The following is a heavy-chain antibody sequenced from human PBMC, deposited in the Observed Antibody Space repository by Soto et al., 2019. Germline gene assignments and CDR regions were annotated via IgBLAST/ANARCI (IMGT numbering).Heavy chain of an antibody. CDR2: ISAYNGNT. J-gene: IGHJ4*02. V-gene: IGHV1-18*01. D-gene: IGHD2-21*02. Sequence: ASVKVSCKASGYTFTSYGISWVRQAPGQGLEWMGWISAYNGNTNYAQKLQGRVTMTTDTSTSTAYMELRSLRSDDTAVYYCAREAIAYCGGDCYPSYPYWGQGTLVTVSS. CDR1: GYTFTSYG. CDR3: AREAIAYCGGDCYPSYPY.